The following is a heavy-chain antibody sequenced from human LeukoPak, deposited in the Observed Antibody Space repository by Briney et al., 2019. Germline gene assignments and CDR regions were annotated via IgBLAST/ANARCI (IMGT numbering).Heavy chain of an antibody. CDR1: GGSISSSNW. D-gene: IGHD3-22*01. CDR3: ARRNYYGSNGYYSYYFDY. J-gene: IGHJ4*02. CDR2: IYHSGST. Sequence: SETLSLTCAVSGGSISSSNWWSWVRQPPGKGLEWIGEIYHSGSTNYNPSLKSRVTISVDTSKNQFSLKLSSVTAADTAAYYCARRNYYGSNGYYSYYFDYWGQGTLVTVSS. V-gene: IGHV4-4*02.